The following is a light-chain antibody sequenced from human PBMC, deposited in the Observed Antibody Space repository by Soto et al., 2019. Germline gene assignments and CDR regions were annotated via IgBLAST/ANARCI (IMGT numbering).Light chain of an antibody. V-gene: IGLV1-44*01. CDR1: SSNIGSNT. CDR2: SNN. Sequence: QSVLTQPPSASETPGQRVTISCSGSSSNIGSNTVNWYQQLPGTAPRLLIYSNNQRPSGVPDRFSGSKSGTSASLAISGLQSEDEADYYCAAWDDSLNGFFVFGTGTNVTVL. CDR3: AAWDDSLNGFFV. J-gene: IGLJ1*01.